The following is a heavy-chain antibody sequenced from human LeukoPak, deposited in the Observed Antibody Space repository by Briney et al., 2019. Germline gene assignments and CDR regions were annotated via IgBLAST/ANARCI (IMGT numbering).Heavy chain of an antibody. Sequence: PGGSLRLSCAASGFTFTNYWMHWVRQAPGKGLVWVSRINSAGSSTNYADSVKGRFTISRDNAKNTLYLQMDSLRADDTAVYYCGRVFPYTVTTTGYWGQGTLVTVSS. CDR3: GRVFPYTVTTTGY. J-gene: IGHJ4*02. D-gene: IGHD4-17*01. CDR2: INSAGSST. CDR1: GFTFTNYW. V-gene: IGHV3-74*01.